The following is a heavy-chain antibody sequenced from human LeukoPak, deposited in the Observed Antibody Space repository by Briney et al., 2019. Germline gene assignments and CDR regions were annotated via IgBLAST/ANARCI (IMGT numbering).Heavy chain of an antibody. D-gene: IGHD3-10*01. CDR1: GGSISSYY. CDR2: IYYSGST. V-gene: IGHV4-59*01. Sequence: SSETLSFTCTVSGGSISSYYWSGIRQPPGKGLEWIGYIYYSGSTNYNPSLKSRVTISVDTSKNQFSLKLSSVTAADTAVYYCARAFSSAHGHDAFDIWGQGTMVTVSS. CDR3: ARAFSSAHGHDAFDI. J-gene: IGHJ3*02.